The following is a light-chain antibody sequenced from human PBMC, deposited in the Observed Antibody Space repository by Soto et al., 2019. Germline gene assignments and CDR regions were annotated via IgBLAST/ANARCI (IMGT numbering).Light chain of an antibody. CDR3: LQTYSTPRT. J-gene: IGKJ1*01. CDR2: DAS. Sequence: DIQMTQSPYTLSASVGDRVTITCRASESTTRRLAWYQQKPGEAPKVLIWDASTLHRGVPSRFSGSGSGTDFTLTISTLQPEDFATYYCLQTYSTPRTFGQGTKVDIK. CDR1: ESTTRR. V-gene: IGKV1-5*01.